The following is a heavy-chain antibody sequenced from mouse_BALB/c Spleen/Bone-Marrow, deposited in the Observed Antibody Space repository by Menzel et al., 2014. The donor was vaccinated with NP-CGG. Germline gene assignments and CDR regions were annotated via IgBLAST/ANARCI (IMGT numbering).Heavy chain of an antibody. CDR1: GYTFTSYY. D-gene: IGHD2-14*01. V-gene: IGHV1S56*01. CDR3: ARGGYDGAWFAY. J-gene: IGHJ3*01. Sequence: VQRVESGPELVKPGASVRISCKASGYTFTSYYIHWVKQRPGQGLEWIGWIYPGNVNTNYNEKFKGKATLTADKSSSTAYLQLRSLTSEDSAVDFCARGGYDGAWFAYWGQGTLVTVSA. CDR2: IYPGNVNT.